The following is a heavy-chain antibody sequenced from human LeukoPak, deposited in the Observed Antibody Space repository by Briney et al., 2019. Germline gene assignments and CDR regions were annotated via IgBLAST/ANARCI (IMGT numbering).Heavy chain of an antibody. CDR3: AKRGFPLIAVATTDYSDY. Sequence: ALRLSSAASGFTFNDYTMHWGRQGPGHGREWGSSFSGNSGSIRYAECVKGRFTISRDNAKNSLYLQMNSLRAEDTALYYRAKRGFPLIAVATTDYSDYWGQGTLVPVSS. J-gene: IGHJ4*02. CDR2: FSGNSGSI. CDR1: GFTFNDYT. D-gene: IGHD5-12*01. V-gene: IGHV3-9*01.